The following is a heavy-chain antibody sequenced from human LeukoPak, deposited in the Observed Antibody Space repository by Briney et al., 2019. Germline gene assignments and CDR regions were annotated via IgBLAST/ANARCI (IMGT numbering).Heavy chain of an antibody. CDR1: GGSISSGGYY. CDR3: ARVGGSGSFPLDY. CDR2: VYHSGST. V-gene: IGHV4-30-2*01. D-gene: IGHD3-10*01. Sequence: SETLSLTCTVSGGSISSGGYYWSWIRQPPGKGLEWIGYVYHSGSTYYNPSLKSRVTISVDTSKNQFSLKLSSVTAADTAVYYCARVGGSGSFPLDYWGQGTLVTVSS. J-gene: IGHJ4*02.